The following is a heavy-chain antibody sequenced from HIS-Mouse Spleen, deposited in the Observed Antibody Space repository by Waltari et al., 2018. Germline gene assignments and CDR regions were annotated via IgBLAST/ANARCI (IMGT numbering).Heavy chain of an antibody. Sequence: QVQLGQSGAEVKKPGASVKVSCKASGYPFPSFDINGVRQATGQGLEWMGWMNPNSGNTGYAQKFQGRVTMTRNTSISTAYMELSSLRSEDTAVYYCARGHDYSNYFDYWGQGTLVTVSS. D-gene: IGHD4-4*01. J-gene: IGHJ4*02. CDR1: GYPFPSFD. CDR2: MNPNSGNT. CDR3: ARGHDYSNYFDY. V-gene: IGHV1-8*01.